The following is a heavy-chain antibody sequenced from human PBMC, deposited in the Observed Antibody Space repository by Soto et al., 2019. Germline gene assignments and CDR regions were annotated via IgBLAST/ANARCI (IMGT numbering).Heavy chain of an antibody. Sequence: ASVKVSCKASGYTFTGYYMHWVRQAPGQGLELMGWINPNSGGTNYAQKFQGWVTMTRDTSISTAYMELSRLRSDDTAVYYCARDRYDFWSGYYPNYYYYGMDVWGQGTTVTVS. J-gene: IGHJ6*02. CDR1: GYTFTGYY. CDR2: INPNSGGT. D-gene: IGHD3-3*01. V-gene: IGHV1-2*04. CDR3: ARDRYDFWSGYYPNYYYYGMDV.